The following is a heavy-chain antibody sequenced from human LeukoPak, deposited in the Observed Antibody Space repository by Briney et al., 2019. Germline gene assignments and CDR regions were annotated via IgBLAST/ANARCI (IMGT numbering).Heavy chain of an antibody. Sequence: GGSLRLSCVASGFSSSYMSWVRQAPGKGLEWVSVIYSGDSTYYADSVKGRFTIFRDISKNTLYLQMNSLRPEDTAVYHCARDLWDATGYWGQGTLVTVSS. D-gene: IGHD3-3*01. V-gene: IGHV3-66*02. CDR1: GFSSSY. CDR2: IYSGDST. CDR3: ARDLWDATGY. J-gene: IGHJ4*02.